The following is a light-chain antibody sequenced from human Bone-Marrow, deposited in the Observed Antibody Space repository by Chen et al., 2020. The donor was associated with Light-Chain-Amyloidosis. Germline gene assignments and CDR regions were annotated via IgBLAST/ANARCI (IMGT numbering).Light chain of an antibody. CDR3: QQYGTSPLT. CDR1: QTISSNY. CDR2: GSS. V-gene: IGKV3-20*01. Sequence: EIVLTQSPGTLSLSPGEGANLSCSASQTISSNYLTLYQQKFGQAPRLLVYGSSSRATVIPDRFTGSGSGTDFTLTINRLEPEDFAMYYCQQYGTSPLTFGGGTKVEIK. J-gene: IGKJ4*01.